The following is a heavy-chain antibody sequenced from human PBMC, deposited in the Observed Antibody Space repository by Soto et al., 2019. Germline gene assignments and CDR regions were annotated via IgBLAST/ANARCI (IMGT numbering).Heavy chain of an antibody. D-gene: IGHD6-13*01. J-gene: IGHJ4*02. CDR2: IWYDGSNK. V-gene: IGHV3-33*01. CDR3: ARDNKAAFDY. Sequence: QVQLVESGGGVVQPGRSLRLSCAASGFTFSSYGMHWVRQAPGKGLEWVAVIWYDGSNKYYADSVKGRFTISRDKSKNTLYLQMNSLRAEDTAVYYCARDNKAAFDYWGQGTLVTVSS. CDR1: GFTFSSYG.